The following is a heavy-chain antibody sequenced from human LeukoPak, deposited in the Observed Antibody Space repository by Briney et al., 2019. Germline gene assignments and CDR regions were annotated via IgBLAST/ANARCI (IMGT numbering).Heavy chain of an antibody. D-gene: IGHD5-18*01. J-gene: IGHJ4*02. V-gene: IGHV5-51*01. CDR2: IYPGDSDT. CDR3: ARRGEAMDPFDY. Sequence: KFGESLKISCKDSGYSFTSYWIGWVRQMPGKGLEWMGIIYPGDSDTRYSPSFQGQVTISADKSINTAYLQWSSLKASDTAIYYCARRGEAMDPFDYWGQGTLVTVSS. CDR1: GYSFTSYW.